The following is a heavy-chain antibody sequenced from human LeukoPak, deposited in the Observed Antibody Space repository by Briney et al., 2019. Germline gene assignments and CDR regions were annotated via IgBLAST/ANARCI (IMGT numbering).Heavy chain of an antibody. J-gene: IGHJ4*02. D-gene: IGHD1-20*01. Sequence: SETLSLTCAVSGYSISSGYYWGWIRPPPGKGLEWIGSIYHSGSTYYNPSLKRGVTISVDTSKNQFSLKLSSVTAADTAVYYCAAGIPYNWNDGIFDYWGQGTLVTVSS. CDR3: AAGIPYNWNDGIFDY. CDR2: IYHSGST. CDR1: GYSISSGYY. V-gene: IGHV4-38-2*01.